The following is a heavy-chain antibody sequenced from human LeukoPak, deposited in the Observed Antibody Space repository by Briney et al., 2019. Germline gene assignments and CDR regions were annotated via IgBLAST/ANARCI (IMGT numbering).Heavy chain of an antibody. CDR1: GYTFTNYG. Sequence: ASVKLSCKASGYTFTNYGISWVRQAPGQGLEWMGWISAYNGNTNYAQKLQGRVTMTTDTSTSTAYMELRSLRSDDTAVYYCARILGYSYGPNTYYYYYMDVWGKGTTVTVSS. D-gene: IGHD5-18*01. J-gene: IGHJ6*03. CDR2: ISAYNGNT. V-gene: IGHV1-18*01. CDR3: ARILGYSYGPNTYYYYYMDV.